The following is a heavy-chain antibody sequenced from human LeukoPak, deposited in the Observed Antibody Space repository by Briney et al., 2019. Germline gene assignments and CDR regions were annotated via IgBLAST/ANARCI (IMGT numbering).Heavy chain of an antibody. CDR3: ARDDRANIAAPAINWFDP. J-gene: IGHJ5*02. Sequence: ASVKVSCKASGYTFTTYGISWVRQAPGQGLEWMGWINIYNGNTNYAQNLRGRVSMTTDTSTNTAYMELRSLRSDDTAVYYCARDDRANIAAPAINWFDPWGQGTLVIVSS. D-gene: IGHD6-13*01. CDR2: INIYNGNT. CDR1: GYTFTTYG. V-gene: IGHV1-18*01.